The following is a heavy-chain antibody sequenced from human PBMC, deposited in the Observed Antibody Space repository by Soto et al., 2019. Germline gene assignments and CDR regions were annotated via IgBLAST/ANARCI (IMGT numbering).Heavy chain of an antibody. CDR3: AIRPRALLTFDY. Sequence: EVQLVDSGGGLVQPGGSLRLSCAASGFIFSNYVMSWVRQAPGKGLEWVSSISDSGGTSYYADSVKGRFTISRDNSKITLYLQMNSLRAEDTAIYYCAIRPRALLTFDYWGQGTLVTVSS. D-gene: IGHD1-26*01. V-gene: IGHV3-23*04. CDR1: GFIFSNYV. CDR2: ISDSGGTS. J-gene: IGHJ4*02.